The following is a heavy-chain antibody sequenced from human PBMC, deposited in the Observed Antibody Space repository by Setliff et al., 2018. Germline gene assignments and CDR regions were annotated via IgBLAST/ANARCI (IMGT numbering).Heavy chain of an antibody. CDR2: IIPMFDKA. CDR3: ARGLSTDTDS. J-gene: IGHJ4*02. V-gene: IGHV1-69*13. Sequence: SVKVSCKASGDPFNAYGVSWVRQAPGQGLEWMGGIIPMFDKARYAQKFQGRVTITADESTTTVFMELSNLRSEDTAVYFCARGLSTDTDSWGQGTLVTVSS. D-gene: IGHD4-4*01. CDR1: GDPFNAYG.